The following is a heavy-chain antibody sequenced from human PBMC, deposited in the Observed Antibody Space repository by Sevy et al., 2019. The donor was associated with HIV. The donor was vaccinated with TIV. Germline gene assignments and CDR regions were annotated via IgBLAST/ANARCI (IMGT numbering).Heavy chain of an antibody. Sequence: ASVKVSCKVSGYTLTKLSMHWVRQAPGKGLEWMGTFDPEDGKTIYAQKFQDRVTMTEDTSIDTAYMELRSLGSEDTAMYYCAITKDYYDNSRYPFDYWGQGTLVTVSS. CDR2: FDPEDGKT. D-gene: IGHD3-22*01. CDR1: GYTLTKLS. J-gene: IGHJ4*02. CDR3: AITKDYYDNSRYPFDY. V-gene: IGHV1-24*01.